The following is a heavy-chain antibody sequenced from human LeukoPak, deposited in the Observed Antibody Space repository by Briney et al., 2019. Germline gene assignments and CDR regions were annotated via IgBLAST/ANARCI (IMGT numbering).Heavy chain of an antibody. Sequence: EPSETLSLTCTVSGGSISSYYWSWIRQPPGKGLEWIGYIYYSGSTNYNPSLKSRVTISVDTSKNKFSLKLSSVTAADTAVYYCARHGSYYDFWSGYPPFDYWGQGTLVTVSS. CDR2: IYYSGST. J-gene: IGHJ4*02. CDR3: ARHGSYYDFWSGYPPFDY. V-gene: IGHV4-59*08. CDR1: GGSISSYY. D-gene: IGHD3-3*01.